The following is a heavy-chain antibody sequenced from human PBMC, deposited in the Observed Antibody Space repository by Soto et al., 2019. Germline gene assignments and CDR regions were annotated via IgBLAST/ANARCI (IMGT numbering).Heavy chain of an antibody. V-gene: IGHV3-64D*08. CDR3: VKPFNWNDVTY. J-gene: IGHJ4*02. CDR1: GFTFSSYA. Sequence: GGSLRLSCSAPGFTFSSYAMHWVRQAPGKGLEYVSAISSNGGSTYYADSVKGRFTISRDNSKNTLYLQMSSLRAEDTAVYYCVKPFNWNDVTYWGQGTLVTVSS. D-gene: IGHD1-20*01. CDR2: ISSNGGST.